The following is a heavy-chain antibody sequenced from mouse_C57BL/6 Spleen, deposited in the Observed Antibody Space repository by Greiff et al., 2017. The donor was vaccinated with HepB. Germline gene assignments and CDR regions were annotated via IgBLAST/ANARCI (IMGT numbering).Heavy chain of an antibody. D-gene: IGHD2-4*01. CDR2: ISSGGSYT. Sequence: EVQLQQSGGDLVKPGGSLKLSCAASGFTFSSYGMSWVRQTPDKRLEWVATISSGGSYTYYPDSVKGRFTISRDNAKNTLYLQMSSLKSEDTAMYYCARGDYDMYYFDYWGQGTTLTVSS. CDR1: GFTFSSYG. CDR3: ARGDYDMYYFDY. J-gene: IGHJ2*01. V-gene: IGHV5-6*01.